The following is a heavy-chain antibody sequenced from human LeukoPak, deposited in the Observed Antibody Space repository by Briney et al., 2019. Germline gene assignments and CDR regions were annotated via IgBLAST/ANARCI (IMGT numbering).Heavy chain of an antibody. CDR3: ARHGQLWFGASKFGSDP. D-gene: IGHD3-10*01. CDR2: INHSGST. V-gene: IGHV4-34*01. J-gene: IGHJ5*02. Sequence: SETLSLTCAVYGGSFSGYYWSWIRQPPGKGLEWIGEINHSGSTNYNPSLKSRVTISVDTSKNQFSLKLSSVTAADTAVYYCARHGQLWFGASKFGSDPWGQGTLVTVSS. CDR1: GGSFSGYY.